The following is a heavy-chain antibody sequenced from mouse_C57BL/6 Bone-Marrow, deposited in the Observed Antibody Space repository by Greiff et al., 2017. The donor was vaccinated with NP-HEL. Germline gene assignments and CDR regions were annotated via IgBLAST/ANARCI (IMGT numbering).Heavy chain of an antibody. D-gene: IGHD4-1*01. CDR1: GFTFSDYY. CDR2: INYDGGSH. J-gene: IGHJ2*01. Sequence: EVQGVESEGGLVQPGSSMKLSCTASGFTFSDYYMAWVSQVPEKGLEWVANINYDGGSHYYLDSLKSRFIISRANAKNTLYLHMSSLKSEDTATYYCARDRTGTDYFDYWGQGTTLTVSS. V-gene: IGHV5-16*01. CDR3: ARDRTGTDYFDY.